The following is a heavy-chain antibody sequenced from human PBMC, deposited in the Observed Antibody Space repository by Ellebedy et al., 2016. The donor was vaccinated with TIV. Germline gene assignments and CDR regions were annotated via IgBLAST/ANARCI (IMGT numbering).Heavy chain of an antibody. Sequence: ASVKVSXXASGYTFTSYDINWVRQATGQGLEWMGWMNPNSGNTGYAQKFQGRVTMTRNTSISTAYMELSSLRSEDTAVYYCARGSIAAAVDSDYWGQGTLVTVSS. V-gene: IGHV1-8*01. CDR1: GYTFTSYD. CDR3: ARGSIAAAVDSDY. CDR2: MNPNSGNT. J-gene: IGHJ4*02. D-gene: IGHD6-13*01.